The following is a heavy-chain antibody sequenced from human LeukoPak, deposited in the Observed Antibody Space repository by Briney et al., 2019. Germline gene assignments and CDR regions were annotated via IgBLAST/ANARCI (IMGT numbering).Heavy chain of an antibody. V-gene: IGHV3-21*01. CDR2: TGLSSSYI. CDR3: ARERSYCSGATCSLDL. Sequence: GGSLRLSCAASGFTFNRNAISWVRQAPGKGLEWIASTGLSSSYIGYADSVKGRFTISRDNGENSVYLQMNSLRAEDTAVYFCARERSYCSGATCSLDLWGQGTLVTVSS. J-gene: IGHJ5*02. D-gene: IGHD2-15*01. CDR1: GFTFNRNA.